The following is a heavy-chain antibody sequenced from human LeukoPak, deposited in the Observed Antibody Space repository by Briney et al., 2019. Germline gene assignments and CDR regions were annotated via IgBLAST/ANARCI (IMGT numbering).Heavy chain of an antibody. V-gene: IGHV4-34*01. D-gene: IGHD3-22*01. CDR3: AKFAGIYDSSGFDY. J-gene: IGHJ4*02. CDR1: GGSFSGYY. Sequence: SETLPLTCAVYGGSFSGYYWSWIRQPPGKGLEWIGEINHSGSTNYNPSLKSRVTISVDTSKNQFSLKLSSVTAADTAVYYCAKFAGIYDSSGFDYWGQGTLVTVSS. CDR2: INHSGST.